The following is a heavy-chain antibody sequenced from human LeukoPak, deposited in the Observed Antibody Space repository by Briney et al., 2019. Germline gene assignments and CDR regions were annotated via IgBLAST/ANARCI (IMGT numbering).Heavy chain of an antibody. CDR1: GFTFDDYA. Sequence: GGSLRLSCAASGFTFDDYAMHWVRQAPGKGLEWVSGISWNSGSIGYADSVKGRFTISRDNAKNSLYLQMNSLRAEDMGLYYCAKATRGGDYGTARAFDIWGQGTMVTVSS. V-gene: IGHV3-9*03. J-gene: IGHJ3*02. D-gene: IGHD4-17*01. CDR2: ISWNSGSI. CDR3: AKATRGGDYGTARAFDI.